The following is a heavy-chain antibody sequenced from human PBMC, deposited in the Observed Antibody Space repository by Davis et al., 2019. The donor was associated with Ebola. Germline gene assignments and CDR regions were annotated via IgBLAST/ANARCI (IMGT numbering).Heavy chain of an antibody. V-gene: IGHV3-30-3*01. CDR2: ISYDGSNK. J-gene: IGHJ6*03. CDR3: ASPPTPFYYYYYMDV. Sequence: GESLKISCAASGFTFSSYAMHWVRQAPGKGLEWVAVISYDGSNKYYADSVKGRFTISRDNSKNTLYLQMNSLRAEDTAVYYCASPPTPFYYYYYMDVWGKGTTVTVSS. CDR1: GFTFSSYA.